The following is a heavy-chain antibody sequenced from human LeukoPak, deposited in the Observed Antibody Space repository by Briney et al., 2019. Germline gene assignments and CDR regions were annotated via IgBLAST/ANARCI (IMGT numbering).Heavy chain of an antibody. CDR1: GFTFIKPW. D-gene: IGHD3-22*01. CDR2: IKSKNEGGTT. CDR3: TTDLGYYDTSGYPI. V-gene: IGHV3-15*01. Sequence: GGSLTLSCPASGFTFIKPWMSWVGPPPGKGREGIGRIKSKNEGGTTDYDAFVKGRFSISRDNSKNTLYLEMNSLKNEDTAVYYCTTDLGYYDTSGYPIWGQGTLVAVSS. J-gene: IGHJ3*02.